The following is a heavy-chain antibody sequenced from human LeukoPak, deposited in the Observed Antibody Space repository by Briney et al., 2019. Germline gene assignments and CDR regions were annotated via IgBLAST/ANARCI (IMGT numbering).Heavy chain of an antibody. CDR1: GGSISSYY. V-gene: IGHV4-4*09. CDR3: ASATGGYYYYYMDV. J-gene: IGHJ6*03. CDR2: IYTSGST. Sequence: SETLSLTCTVSGGSISSYYWSWIRQPPGKGLEWIGYIYTSGSTNYNPSLKSLVTISVDTSKNQFSLKLSSVTAADTAVYYCASATGGYYYYYMDVWGKGTTVTVSS. D-gene: IGHD2-8*02.